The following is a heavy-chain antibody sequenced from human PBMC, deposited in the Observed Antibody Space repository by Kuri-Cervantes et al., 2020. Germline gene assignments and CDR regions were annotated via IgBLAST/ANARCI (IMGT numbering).Heavy chain of an antibody. D-gene: IGHD4-17*01. J-gene: IGHJ6*02. Sequence: SETLSLTCAVSGGSTSSGGYSWSWIRQPPGTGLEWIGYIYQTGRVYYNPSLKSRVTISVDRSKNQFSLKLSSVTAADTAVYYCARVLRTTVTTRNYYYYYGMDVWGQGTTVTVSS. CDR3: ARVLRTTVTTRNYYYYYGMDV. CDR2: IYQTGRV. V-gene: IGHV4-30-2*01. CDR1: GGSTSSGGYS.